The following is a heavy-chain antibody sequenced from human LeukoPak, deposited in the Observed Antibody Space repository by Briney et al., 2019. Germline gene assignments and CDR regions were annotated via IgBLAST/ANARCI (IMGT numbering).Heavy chain of an antibody. CDR1: GFTLSSYG. CDR2: ISYDGSNK. V-gene: IGHV3-30*18. Sequence: GGSLRLSCAASGFTLSSYGMHWVRQAPGKGLEWVAVISYDGSNKYYADSVKGRFTISRDNSKNTLYLQMNSLRAEDTAVYYCAKDWREGIDYWGQGTLVTVSS. CDR3: AKDWREGIDY. J-gene: IGHJ4*02. D-gene: IGHD3-3*01.